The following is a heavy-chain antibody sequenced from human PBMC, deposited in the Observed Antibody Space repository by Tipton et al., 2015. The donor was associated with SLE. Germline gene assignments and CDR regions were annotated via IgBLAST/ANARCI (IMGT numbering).Heavy chain of an antibody. D-gene: IGHD3-3*01. CDR1: GGSFSGYY. J-gene: IGHJ1*01. Sequence: TLSLTCAVYGGSFSGYYWSWIRQPPGKGLEWIGEINHSGSTNYNPPLKSRVTISVDTSKNQFSLKLSSVTAADTAVYYCARSAGLTNGEYFQHWGQGTLVTVSS. CDR2: INHSGST. V-gene: IGHV4-34*01. CDR3: ARSAGLTNGEYFQH.